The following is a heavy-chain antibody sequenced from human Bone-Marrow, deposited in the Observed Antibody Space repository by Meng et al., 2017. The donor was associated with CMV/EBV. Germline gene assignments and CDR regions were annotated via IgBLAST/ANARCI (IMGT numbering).Heavy chain of an antibody. CDR2: ITSSGSTI. J-gene: IGHJ5*02. D-gene: IGHD1-26*01. Sequence: LSLTCAASGFSFSSYEMNWVRQAPGKGLEWISYITSSGSTIYYADSVKGRFTISRDNAKHSLYLQMNSLRVEDTAVYYCARGRSGISWGQGTLVTVSS. CDR3: ARGRSGIS. V-gene: IGHV3-48*03. CDR1: GFSFSSYE.